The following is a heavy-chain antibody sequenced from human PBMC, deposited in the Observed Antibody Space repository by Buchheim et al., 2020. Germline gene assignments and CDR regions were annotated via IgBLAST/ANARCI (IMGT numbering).Heavy chain of an antibody. CDR1: GYTFTSYD. D-gene: IGHD2-2*01. Sequence: QVQLVQSGAEVKKPGASVKVSCKASGYTFTSYDISWVRQASGQGLEWMGWMNPDSGNTDFSQKFQGRVTMTRNTSISTAYLVLSSLGSEDTAVYYCAVLWDIVAVSTATSTDDASDIWGQGT. J-gene: IGHJ3*02. V-gene: IGHV1-8*01. CDR3: AVLWDIVAVSTATSTDDASDI. CDR2: MNPDSGNT.